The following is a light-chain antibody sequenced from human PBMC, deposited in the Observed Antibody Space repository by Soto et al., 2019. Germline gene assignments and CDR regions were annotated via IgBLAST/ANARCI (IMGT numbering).Light chain of an antibody. J-gene: IGKJ1*01. Sequence: DIQMTQSPAALSRSVGDRFTITCRASQRVDRWLAWYQQKPGKAPKLLISDASTLESGVPSRFSGSGSVTEFTLAIASLQPDDFATYYCQQYKDDKYTLGQGTKVDIK. CDR2: DAS. CDR3: QQYKDDKYT. CDR1: QRVDRW. V-gene: IGKV1-5*01.